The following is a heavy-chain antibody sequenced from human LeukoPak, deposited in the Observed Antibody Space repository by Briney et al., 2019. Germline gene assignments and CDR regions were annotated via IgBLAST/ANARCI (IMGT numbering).Heavy chain of an antibody. CDR1: GYTFTSYG. Sequence: GASVKVSCKASGYTFTSYGISWVRQAPAQGLELMGWISAYNGNTNYAQKLQGRVTMTTDTSTSTAYMELRSLRSDDTAVYYCARGRYGDATPLYFQHWGQGTLVTVSS. D-gene: IGHD4-17*01. CDR3: ARGRYGDATPLYFQH. CDR2: ISAYNGNT. V-gene: IGHV1-18*01. J-gene: IGHJ1*01.